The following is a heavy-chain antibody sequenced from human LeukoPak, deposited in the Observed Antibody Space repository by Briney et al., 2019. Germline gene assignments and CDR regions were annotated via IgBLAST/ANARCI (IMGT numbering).Heavy chain of an antibody. D-gene: IGHD3-9*01. Sequence: SETLSLTCAVSGGSFSNYYWSWIRQPPGKGLEWIGEINHGGSTNYNPSLKSRGTISVDTPKNQFSLKLSSVTAADTSVYYCARRALRYFDWLPYYFDYWGQGTLVTVSS. CDR2: INHGGST. V-gene: IGHV4-34*01. J-gene: IGHJ4*02. CDR1: GGSFSNYY. CDR3: ARRALRYFDWLPYYFDY.